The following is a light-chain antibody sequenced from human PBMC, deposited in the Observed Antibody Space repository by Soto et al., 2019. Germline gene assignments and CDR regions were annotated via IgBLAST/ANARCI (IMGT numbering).Light chain of an antibody. Sequence: EIVLTQSPGTLSLSPGERATLSCRASQSVSSSDLAWYQQKPGQAPRLLIYGASSRATGIPDRFSGSGSGTDFTLTISRLEPEDLAVYYCQQYGSSPYTFGPGTKLGIK. CDR2: GAS. CDR1: QSVSSSD. V-gene: IGKV3-20*01. J-gene: IGKJ2*01. CDR3: QQYGSSPYT.